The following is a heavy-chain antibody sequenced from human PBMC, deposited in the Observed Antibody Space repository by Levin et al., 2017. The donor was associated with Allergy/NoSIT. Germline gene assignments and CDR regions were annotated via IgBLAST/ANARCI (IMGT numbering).Heavy chain of an antibody. Sequence: GGSLRLSCAASDFTVSSTYTSWVRRAPGKGLEWVSTISNGVSTYYADSVKGRFTISRDNSENTVYLQMNSLRAEDTALYYCARGGDALGSTRSAFDIWGQGTMVTVSS. D-gene: IGHD3-10*01. CDR3: ARGGDALGSTRSAFDI. CDR2: ISNGVST. J-gene: IGHJ3*02. CDR1: DFTVSSTY. V-gene: IGHV3-53*01.